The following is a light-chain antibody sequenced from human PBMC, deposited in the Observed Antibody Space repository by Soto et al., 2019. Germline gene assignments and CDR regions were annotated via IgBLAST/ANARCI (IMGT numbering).Light chain of an antibody. CDR1: SSNIGNNY. CDR2: DNN. V-gene: IGLV1-51*01. J-gene: IGLJ2*01. Sequence: QSVLTQPPSVSAAPGQKVTISCSGSSSNIGNNYVSWYQQLPGTAPKLLIYDNNKRPSGIPDRFSGSKSGTSATLGITGLQTGDEDDYYCGTWDRSLSVVVFGGGTKLTV. CDR3: GTWDRSLSVVV.